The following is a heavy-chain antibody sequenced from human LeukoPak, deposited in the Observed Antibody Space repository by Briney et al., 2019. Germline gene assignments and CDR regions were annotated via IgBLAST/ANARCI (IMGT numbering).Heavy chain of an antibody. V-gene: IGHV4-59*12. Sequence: SETLSLTCTVSGGSISSYYWSWIRQPPGKGLEWVGYIYYSGSTNYNPSLKSRVTISVDTSKNQFSLKLSSVTAADTAVYYCAREVGSRGTYFDLWGRGTLVTVSS. CDR3: AREVGSRGTYFDL. D-gene: IGHD5-12*01. CDR1: GGSISSYY. J-gene: IGHJ2*01. CDR2: IYYSGST.